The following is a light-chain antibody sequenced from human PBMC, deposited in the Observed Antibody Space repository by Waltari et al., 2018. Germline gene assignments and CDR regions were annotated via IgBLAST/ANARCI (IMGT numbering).Light chain of an antibody. CDR2: KNN. CDR3: AAWDDSLSGLV. J-gene: IGLJ3*02. Sequence: QSVLTQPPSASGTPGQKVTISCNGSSSNIGSNYVYWYQQFPGTAPKLLIDKNNQRPSGVPDRFSDSKSGTSASLAINGLRSEDEADYYCAAWDDSLSGLVLGGGTKVTVL. V-gene: IGLV1-47*01. CDR1: SSNIGSNY.